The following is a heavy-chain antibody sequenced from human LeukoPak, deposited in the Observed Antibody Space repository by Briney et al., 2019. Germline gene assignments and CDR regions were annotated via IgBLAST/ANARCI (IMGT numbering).Heavy chain of an antibody. CDR1: GGSFGRYA. CDR2: IVPILGTA. Sequence: ASVKVSCKAPGGSFGRYAVSWVRQAPGQGLEWMGGIVPILGTANYAQKFQGRVTITADDSTGTAYMELTSLRSADTAVYYCARSQGYSYGSSYWGQGTLVTVSS. CDR3: ARSQGYSYGSSY. D-gene: IGHD5-18*01. V-gene: IGHV1-69*13. J-gene: IGHJ4*02.